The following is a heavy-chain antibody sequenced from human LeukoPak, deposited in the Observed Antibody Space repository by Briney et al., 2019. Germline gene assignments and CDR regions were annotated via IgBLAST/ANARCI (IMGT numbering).Heavy chain of an antibody. CDR1: GGSFGRYA. CDR2: IVPILGTA. Sequence: ASVKVSCKAPGGSFGRYAVSWVRQAPGQGLEWMGGIVPILGTANYAQKFQGRVTITADDSTGTAYMELTSLRSADTAVYYCARSQGYSYGSSYWGQGTLVTVSS. CDR3: ARSQGYSYGSSY. D-gene: IGHD5-18*01. V-gene: IGHV1-69*13. J-gene: IGHJ4*02.